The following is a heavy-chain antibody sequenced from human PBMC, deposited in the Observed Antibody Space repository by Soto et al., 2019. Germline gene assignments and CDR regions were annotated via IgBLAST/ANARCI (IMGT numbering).Heavy chain of an antibody. CDR3: ARTYYDFWSGPSPYYYYGMDV. J-gene: IGHJ6*02. D-gene: IGHD3-3*01. CDR1: GGTFSSYA. CDR2: IIPIFGTA. V-gene: IGHV1-69*06. Sequence: SVKVSCKASGGTFSSYAISWVRQAPGQGLEWMGGIIPIFGTANYAQKFQGRVTITADKSTSTAYMELSSLRSEDTAVYYCARTYYDFWSGPSPYYYYGMDVWGQGTTVTVSS.